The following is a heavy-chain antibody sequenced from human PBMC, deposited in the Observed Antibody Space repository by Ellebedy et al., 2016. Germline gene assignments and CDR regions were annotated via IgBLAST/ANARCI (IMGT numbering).Heavy chain of an antibody. Sequence: GESLKISXAASGFTLSDYYMSWIRQSPGKGLEWVSYISRSGSTINYADSVKGRFTISRDNAKNTLYLQMNSLRAEDTAVYYCARGGSMRRPYYYYGMDVWGHGTTVTVSS. V-gene: IGHV3-11*01. D-gene: IGHD1-26*01. CDR1: GFTLSDYY. J-gene: IGHJ6*02. CDR2: ISRSGSTI. CDR3: ARGGSMRRPYYYYGMDV.